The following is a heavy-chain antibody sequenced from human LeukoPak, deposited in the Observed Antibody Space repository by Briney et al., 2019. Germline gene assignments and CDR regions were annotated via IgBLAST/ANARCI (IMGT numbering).Heavy chain of an antibody. Sequence: SETLSLTCTVSGDSISSSSYYWGWVRQPPGKGLEWIVSMYHSGSTYYNPSLKSRVTISVDTSKNDFSLKLSSVTAADTAVYYCSSHVSAAAGGRWGPGTLVTISS. CDR1: GDSISSSSYY. J-gene: IGHJ4*02. V-gene: IGHV4-39*02. D-gene: IGHD6-13*01. CDR3: SSHVSAAAGGR. CDR2: MYHSGST.